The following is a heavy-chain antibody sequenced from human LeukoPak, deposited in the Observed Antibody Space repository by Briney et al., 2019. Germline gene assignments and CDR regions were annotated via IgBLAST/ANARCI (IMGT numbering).Heavy chain of an antibody. CDR3: ARAFYPGYYSYMAV. Sequence: PSETLSLTCTVSGGSIIPYYWSWIRQPPGKGLEWIGYIYYSGSTNYNPSLKSRVTISVDTSKNQFSLKLSSVTAADTAVYYCARAFYPGYYSYMAVWGKGTTVTVSS. J-gene: IGHJ6*03. CDR1: GGSIIPYY. V-gene: IGHV4-59*01. CDR2: IYYSGST. D-gene: IGHD3-3*02.